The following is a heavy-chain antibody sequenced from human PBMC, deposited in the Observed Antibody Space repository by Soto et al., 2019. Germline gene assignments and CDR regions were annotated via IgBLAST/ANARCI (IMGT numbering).Heavy chain of an antibody. Sequence: TSETLSLTCTVSGSSISGHYWGWIRQPPGKGLEWIGYISDSGSTNYNPSLKSRVIILLDTSKNQFSLNLNSVTAADTAVYYCAKAASYYDINWFDPWGQGTLVTVSS. CDR3: AKAASYYDINWFDP. CDR1: GSSISGHY. D-gene: IGHD3-22*01. J-gene: IGHJ5*02. CDR2: ISDSGST. V-gene: IGHV4-59*11.